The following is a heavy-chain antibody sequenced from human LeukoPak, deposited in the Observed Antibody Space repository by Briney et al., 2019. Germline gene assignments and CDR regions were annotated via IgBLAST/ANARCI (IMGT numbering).Heavy chain of an antibody. CDR3: ASRRNSYYYDSSGYSD. CDR2: ISAYNGNT. V-gene: IGHV1-18*01. CDR1: GYTFTSYG. D-gene: IGHD3-22*01. J-gene: IGHJ4*02. Sequence: ASVKVSCKASGYTFTSYGISWVRQAPGQGLEWMGWISAYNGNTNYAQKLQGRVTMTTDTSTSTAYMELRSLRSDDTAVYYCASRRNSYYYDSSGYSDWGQGTLVTVSS.